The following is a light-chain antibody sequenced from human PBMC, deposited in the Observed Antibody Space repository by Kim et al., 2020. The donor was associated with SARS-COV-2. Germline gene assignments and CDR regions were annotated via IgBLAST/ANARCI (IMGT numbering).Light chain of an antibody. CDR3: QQNYSTSWT. V-gene: IGKV1-39*01. CDR2: AAT. J-gene: IGKJ1*01. Sequence: DIQMTQSPSSLSAYVGDRVTITCRASQSISSYLNWYQQKPGKAPKLLIYAATSLQSGVPSRFSGSGSGTDFTLTISSLQPEDFATYYCQQNYSTSWTFGQGTKVDIK. CDR1: QSISSY.